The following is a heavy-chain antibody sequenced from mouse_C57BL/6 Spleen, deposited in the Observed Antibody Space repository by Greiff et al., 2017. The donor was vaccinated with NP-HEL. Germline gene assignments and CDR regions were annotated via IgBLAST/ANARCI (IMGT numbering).Heavy chain of an antibody. V-gene: IGHV14-4*01. Sequence: EVQLQQSGAELVRPGASVKLSCTASGFNIKDDYMHWVKQRPEQGLEWIGWIDPENGDTEYASKFQGKATITADTSSNTAYLQLSSLTSEDTAVYYCTTEGDSHPYWYFDVWGTGTTVTVSS. CDR2: IDPENGDT. CDR3: TTEGDSHPYWYFDV. J-gene: IGHJ1*03. D-gene: IGHD3-3*01. CDR1: GFNIKDDY.